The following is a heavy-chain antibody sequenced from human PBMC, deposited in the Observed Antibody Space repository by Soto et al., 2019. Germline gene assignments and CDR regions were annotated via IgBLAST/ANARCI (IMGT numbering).Heavy chain of an antibody. D-gene: IGHD5-18*01. CDR3: ARRYGYGTFDI. CDR1: GGSISSYY. V-gene: IGHV4-59*01. J-gene: IGHJ3*02. CDR2: IYYSGST. Sequence: PSETLSLTCTVSGGSISSYYWSWIRQPPGKGLEWIGYIYYSGSTKYNPSLKSRVSISVDTSKNQFSLKLSSVTAADTAVYFCARRYGYGTFDIWGQATMVTVSS.